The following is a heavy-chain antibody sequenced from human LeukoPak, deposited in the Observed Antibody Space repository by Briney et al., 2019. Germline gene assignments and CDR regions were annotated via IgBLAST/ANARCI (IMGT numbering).Heavy chain of an antibody. D-gene: IGHD1-26*01. CDR2: ITSSSSYI. Sequence: GGSLRLSCAAPGFTFSSYSMNWVRQAPGKGLEWVSSITSSSSYIYYADSVKGRFTISRDNAKNSLYLQMNSLRAEDTALYYCAKGIMGATTGGIDSWGQGTLVTVSS. J-gene: IGHJ4*02. V-gene: IGHV3-21*04. CDR3: AKGIMGATTGGIDS. CDR1: GFTFSSYS.